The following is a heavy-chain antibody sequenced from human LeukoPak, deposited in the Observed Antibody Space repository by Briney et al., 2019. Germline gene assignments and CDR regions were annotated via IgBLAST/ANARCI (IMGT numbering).Heavy chain of an antibody. CDR3: ARDFGTTGWHTFDY. D-gene: IGHD6-19*01. Sequence: SQTLSLTCVVSGDSVSSKKGAWNWIRQSPSRGLEWLVRTYYRCKWYNDYAESMEGRITISQDTSKNQYSLHLNSVTPDDTAVYYCARDFGTTGWHTFDYWGQGTLVTVSS. V-gene: IGHV6-1*01. CDR2: TYYRCKWYN. CDR1: GDSVSSKKGA. J-gene: IGHJ4*02.